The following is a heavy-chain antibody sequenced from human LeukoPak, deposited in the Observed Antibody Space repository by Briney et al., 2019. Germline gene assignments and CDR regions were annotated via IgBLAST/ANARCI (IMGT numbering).Heavy chain of an antibody. J-gene: IGHJ3*02. CDR2: TNWNSGSI. CDR1: GFTFDDYA. D-gene: IGHD5-24*01. CDR3: AKSRGGGYNPRGDAFEI. V-gene: IGHV3-9*01. Sequence: GRSLRLSCAASGFTFDDYAMHWVRQAPGKGLEWVSGTNWNSGSIGYADSVRGRFTISRDNAKNSLDLQMNSLRAEDTALYYCAKSRGGGYNPRGDAFEIWGQGTMVTVSS.